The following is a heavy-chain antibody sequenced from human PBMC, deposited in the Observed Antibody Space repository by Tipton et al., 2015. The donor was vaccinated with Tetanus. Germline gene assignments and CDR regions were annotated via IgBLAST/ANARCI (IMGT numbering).Heavy chain of an antibody. Sequence: GSLRLSCAASGFTFNRYRMNWVRQPPGKGLEWISYISSAGSPIYFADSVEGRFTISRDNAKNLLYLQMHNLRDEDTAVYHCARAPGGGSYHMDFWGQGTLVAVSS. CDR2: ISSAGSPI. CDR1: GFTFNRYR. V-gene: IGHV3-48*02. CDR3: ARAPGGGSYHMDF. J-gene: IGHJ4*02. D-gene: IGHD3-16*02.